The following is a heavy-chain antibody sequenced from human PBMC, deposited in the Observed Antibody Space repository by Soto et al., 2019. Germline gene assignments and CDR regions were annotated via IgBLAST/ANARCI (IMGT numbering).Heavy chain of an antibody. CDR1: GYTFTSYY. J-gene: IGHJ6*02. D-gene: IGHD2-15*01. Sequence: ASVKVSCKASGYTFTSYYMHWVRQAPGQGLEWMGIINPSGGSTSYAQKFQGRVTMTRDTSTSTVYMELSSLRSEDTAVYYCARDLARCSGGSCYSTVYYYYYYGMDVWGQGTTVTVSS. V-gene: IGHV1-46*03. CDR2: INPSGGST. CDR3: ARDLARCSGGSCYSTVYYYYYYGMDV.